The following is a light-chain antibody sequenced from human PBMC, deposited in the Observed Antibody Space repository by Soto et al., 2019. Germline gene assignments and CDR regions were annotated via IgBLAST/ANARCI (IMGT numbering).Light chain of an antibody. CDR1: SSDVGSYNL. CDR3: CSYAGSSGYV. Sequence: QSALTQPASMSGSPGQSITISCTGTSSDVGSYNLVSWYQQHPGKAPKLMIYEGSKRPSGVSNRFSGSKSGNTASLTISGLLAEDEADYYCCSYAGSSGYVFGTGTKVTVL. J-gene: IGLJ1*01. CDR2: EGS. V-gene: IGLV2-23*01.